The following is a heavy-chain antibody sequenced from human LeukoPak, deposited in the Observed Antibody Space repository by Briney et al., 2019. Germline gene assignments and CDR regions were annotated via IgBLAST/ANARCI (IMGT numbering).Heavy chain of an antibody. CDR1: GYTFTSYG. V-gene: IGHV1-18*01. D-gene: IGHD2-2*01. Sequence: ASVKVSCKASGYTFTSYGISRVRQAPGQGLEWMGWISAYNGNTNYAQKLQGRVTMTTDTSTSTAYMELRSLRSDDTAVYYCARDPGYCSSTSCYAGPFDYWGQGTLVTVSS. CDR2: ISAYNGNT. CDR3: ARDPGYCSSTSCYAGPFDY. J-gene: IGHJ4*02.